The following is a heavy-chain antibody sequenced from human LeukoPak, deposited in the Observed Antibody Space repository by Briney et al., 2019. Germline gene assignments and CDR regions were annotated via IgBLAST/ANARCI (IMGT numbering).Heavy chain of an antibody. CDR3: AKDHYDSSGYYYSLTFDI. Sequence: PGRSLRLSCAASGFTFDDYAMPWVRQAPGKGLEWVSGISWNSGSIGYADSVKGRFTISRDNAKNSLYLQMNSLRAEDTALYYCAKDHYDSSGYYYSLTFDIWGQGTMVTVSS. J-gene: IGHJ3*02. CDR1: GFTFDDYA. D-gene: IGHD3-22*01. CDR2: ISWNSGSI. V-gene: IGHV3-9*01.